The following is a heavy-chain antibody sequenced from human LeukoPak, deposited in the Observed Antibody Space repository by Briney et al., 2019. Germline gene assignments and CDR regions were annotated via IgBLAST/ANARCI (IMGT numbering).Heavy chain of an antibody. Sequence: ASVKVSCKASGGSFTSYGISWVRQAPGQGLEWMGKIIPIYGRANYGQKFQGRVTITADGSTTTSYMELSSLTAEDMAVYYCATGGAYEFRDDYWGQGTLVTVSS. CDR2: IIPIYGRA. CDR1: GGSFTSYG. V-gene: IGHV1-69*13. D-gene: IGHD3-3*01. CDR3: ATGGAYEFRDDY. J-gene: IGHJ4*02.